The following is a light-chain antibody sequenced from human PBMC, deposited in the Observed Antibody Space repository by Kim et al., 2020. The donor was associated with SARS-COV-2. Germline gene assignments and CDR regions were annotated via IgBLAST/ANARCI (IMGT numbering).Light chain of an antibody. V-gene: IGKV3-20*01. Sequence: EIVLTQSPGTLSLSPGERATLSCRASQQIRNVYLAWYQQRPGQAPRLLIHGASNRATGIPDRFSGSGDGTDFTLTISGLEPEDFAVYYCQNYDPSGSSPFGGGTKVDIK. CDR2: GAS. J-gene: IGKJ4*01. CDR3: QNYDPSGSSP. CDR1: QQIRNVY.